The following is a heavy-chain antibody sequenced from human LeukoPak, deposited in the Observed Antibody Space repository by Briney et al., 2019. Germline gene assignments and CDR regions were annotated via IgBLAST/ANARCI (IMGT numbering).Heavy chain of an antibody. Sequence: GESLKISCKLSGYPFTTYWIGWVRQMPGKGLEWMGVIYPTDSDARYSPSFQGQVTISVDKSISTVYLQWNSLKASDSAMYYCARHSFGAARPLFDYWGQGTLVTVSS. CDR3: ARHSFGAARPLFDY. CDR2: IYPTDSDA. D-gene: IGHD6-6*01. J-gene: IGHJ4*02. CDR1: GYPFTTYW. V-gene: IGHV5-51*01.